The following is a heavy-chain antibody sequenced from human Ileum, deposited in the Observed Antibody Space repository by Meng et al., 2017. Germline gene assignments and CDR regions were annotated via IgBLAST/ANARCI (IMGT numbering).Heavy chain of an antibody. CDR2: VNHDGGT. J-gene: IGHJ4*02. V-gene: IGHV4-34*02. CDR3: AREGSWFGADY. D-gene: IGHD3-10*01. CDR1: GASFTGYS. Sequence: QLQQGGAGLLRPSETLSLTCTVYGASFTGYSWTWIRQSPGKGLEGIGDVNHDGGTNYSPSLKSRVIISIDTSKNQFSLKLTAVTATDAAVYYCAREGSWFGADYWGQGTLVTVSS.